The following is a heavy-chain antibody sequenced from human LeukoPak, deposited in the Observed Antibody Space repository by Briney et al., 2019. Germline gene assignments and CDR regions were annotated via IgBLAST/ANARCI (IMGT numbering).Heavy chain of an antibody. Sequence: PGGSLRLSCAVSGFTVSSKYMSWVRQAPGKGLEWVSVIYSTGDTRYADSVKGRFTISRDNSKNTLYLQMNSLRAEDTAVYYCAREDYDSKGYYLFDCWGQGTLVTVSS. D-gene: IGHD3-22*01. V-gene: IGHV3-66*01. J-gene: IGHJ4*02. CDR2: IYSTGDT. CDR1: GFTVSSKY. CDR3: AREDYDSKGYYLFDC.